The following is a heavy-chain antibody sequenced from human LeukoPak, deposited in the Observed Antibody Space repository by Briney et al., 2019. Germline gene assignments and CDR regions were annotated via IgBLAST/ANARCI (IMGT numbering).Heavy chain of an antibody. CDR1: GFSLRTSGMR. V-gene: IGHV2-70*04. J-gene: IGHJ4*02. Sequence: QTLSLTCTFSGFSLRTSGMRVSWIRQPPGKALEWLERIDWDDDKFYRTSLKTRLTISKDTSKSQVVLTMTNMDPVDTATYYCARIGDGYNLDYWGQGTLVTVSS. CDR3: ARIGDGYNLDY. CDR2: IDWDDDK. D-gene: IGHD5-24*01.